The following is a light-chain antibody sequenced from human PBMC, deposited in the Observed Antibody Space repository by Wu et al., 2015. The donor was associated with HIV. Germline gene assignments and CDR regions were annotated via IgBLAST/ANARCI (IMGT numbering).Light chain of an antibody. V-gene: IGKV3-20*01. CDR3: QRYNSSPYN. CDR1: ENLASDY. CDR2: GAS. J-gene: IGKJ2*01. Sequence: EIVLTQSPATLSLSPGESATLSCRASENLASDYLAWYQQRPGRAPTLLIFGASYRATGIPDRFSASGSGTDFSLTIRRLEPEDFAVYYCQRYNSSPYNFGQGTKLEIK.